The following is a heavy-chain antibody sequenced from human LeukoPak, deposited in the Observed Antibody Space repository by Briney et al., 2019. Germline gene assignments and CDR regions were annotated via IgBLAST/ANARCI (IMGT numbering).Heavy chain of an antibody. CDR1: GYTFTSYG. J-gene: IGHJ4*02. CDR3: ARVMYYYDSSGYGFDY. D-gene: IGHD3-22*01. Sequence: ASVKVSCKASGYTFTSYGISWVRQAPGQGLEWMGWISAYNGNTNYAQKLQGRVTTTTDTSTSTAYMELRSLRSDDTAVYYCARVMYYYDSSGYGFDYWGQGTLVTVSS. V-gene: IGHV1-18*01. CDR2: ISAYNGNT.